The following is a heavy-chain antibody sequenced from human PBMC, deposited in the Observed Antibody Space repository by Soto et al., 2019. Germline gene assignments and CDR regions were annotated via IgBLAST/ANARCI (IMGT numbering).Heavy chain of an antibody. CDR2: FNPMSGST. J-gene: IGHJ4*02. V-gene: IGHV1-46*04. D-gene: IGHD6-13*01. CDR3: ARDLAAADY. CDR1: GYIFINYY. Sequence: QVQLVQSGAEVKKPGASVKISCKTSGYIFINYYIHWVRQAPGQGLEWVALFNPMSGSTNYAQKLQGRVAVTRDRSTSTVYMELSSLISEDTAVYYCARDLAAADYWGQGTLVTVSS.